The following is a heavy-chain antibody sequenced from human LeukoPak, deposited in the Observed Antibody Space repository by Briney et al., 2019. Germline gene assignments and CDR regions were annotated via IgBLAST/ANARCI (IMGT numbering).Heavy chain of an antibody. J-gene: IGHJ6*02. CDR3: ARNRYYGLDV. Sequence: GGSLRLSCAASGSTVNSNDMSWVRQAPGKGLEWVSVIFSGGSTYHADSVKGRFTISRDNSKNTLYLQMNSLRVDDTSVYYCARNRYYGLDVWGQGTTVTVSS. CDR1: GSTVNSND. V-gene: IGHV3-66*02. CDR2: IFSGGST.